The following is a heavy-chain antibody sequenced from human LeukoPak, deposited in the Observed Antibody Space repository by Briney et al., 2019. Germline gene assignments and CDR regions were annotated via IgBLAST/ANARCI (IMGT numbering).Heavy chain of an antibody. V-gene: IGHV3-30*18. J-gene: IGHJ3*02. CDR3: AKDRVRSGWYVLDAFDI. D-gene: IGHD6-19*01. CDR2: ISYDGSNK. Sequence: GGSLRLSCAASGFTFSSYGMHWVRQAPGKGLEWAAVISYDGSNKYYADSVKGRFTISRDNSKNTLYLQMDSLRAEDTAVYYCAKDRVRSGWYVLDAFDIWGQGTMVTVSS. CDR1: GFTFSSYG.